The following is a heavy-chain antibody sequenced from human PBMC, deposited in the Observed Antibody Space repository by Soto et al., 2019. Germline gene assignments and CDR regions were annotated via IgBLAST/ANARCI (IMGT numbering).Heavy chain of an antibody. CDR3: ARESYSSYFDY. D-gene: IGHD4-4*01. V-gene: IGHV4-59*01. CDR2: VYYSGNT. Sequence: SETLSLTCTVSGGSISSYYWSWIRQPPGKGLEWIGYVYYSGNTDCNPSLKSRVTISVDTSKNQFSLKFTSVTAADTAVYYCARESYSSYFDYWGQGTLVTVSS. J-gene: IGHJ4*02. CDR1: GGSISSYY.